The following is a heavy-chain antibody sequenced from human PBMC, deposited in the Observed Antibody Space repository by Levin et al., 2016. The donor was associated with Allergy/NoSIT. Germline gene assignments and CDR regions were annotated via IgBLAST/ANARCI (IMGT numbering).Heavy chain of an antibody. J-gene: IGHJ3*02. CDR1: GFTFSDYY. V-gene: IGHV3-11*04. D-gene: IGHD2-15*01. Sequence: GGSLRLSCAASGFTFSDYYMSWIRQAPGKGLEWVSYISTSGSTIYNADSVKGRFTISRDNAKNSLYLQMNSLRAEDTAVYYCAREWCSGGSCYGYDSFDIWGQGTTVTVSS. CDR2: ISTSGSTI. CDR3: AREWCSGGSCYGYDSFDI.